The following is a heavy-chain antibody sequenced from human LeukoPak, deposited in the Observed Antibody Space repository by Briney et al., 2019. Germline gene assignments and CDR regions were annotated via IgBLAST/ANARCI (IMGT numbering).Heavy chain of an antibody. CDR3: ARDGGSGSYSYYFDF. CDR2: INGNSFYI. Sequence: GGSLRPSCAASGFTFSSFTMNWVRQAPGKGLEWVSSINGNSFYIYYADSVKGRFTISRDNAKNSLYLQMNSLRAEDTAVYYCARDGGSGSYSYYFDFWGQGTLVTVSS. J-gene: IGHJ4*02. V-gene: IGHV3-21*01. CDR1: GFTFSSFT. D-gene: IGHD3-10*01.